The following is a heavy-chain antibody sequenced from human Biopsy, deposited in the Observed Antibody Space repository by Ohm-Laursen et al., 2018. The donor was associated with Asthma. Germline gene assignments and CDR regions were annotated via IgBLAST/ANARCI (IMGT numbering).Heavy chain of an antibody. V-gene: IGHV1-69*01. J-gene: IGHJ6*02. CDR2: IMTVFGPT. D-gene: IGHD6-19*01. CDR1: GGTFSNFA. Sequence: PSVTVSCNAPGGTFSNFAISWVRQAPGHGLEWLGGIMTVFGPTNYAQKIQGRVTITADESTRTAYMEVTSLRSEDTAIYYRARCQVGYSSGWSLLLKKIYYSGMDVWGQGTAVTVSS. CDR3: ARCQVGYSSGWSLLLKKIYYSGMDV.